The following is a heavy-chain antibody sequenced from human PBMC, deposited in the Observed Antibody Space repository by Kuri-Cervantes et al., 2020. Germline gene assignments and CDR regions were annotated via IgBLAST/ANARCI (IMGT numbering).Heavy chain of an antibody. V-gene: IGHV3-30-3*01. CDR3: ARAESPQALHIVVVPAARTNPPSFDY. J-gene: IGHJ4*02. Sequence: LSLTCAASGFTFSSYAMHWVRQAPGKGLEWVAVISYDGSNKYYADSVKDRFTISRDNAKNSLYLQMNSLRAEDTAVYYCARAESPQALHIVVVPAARTNPPSFDYWGQGTLVTVSS. CDR2: ISYDGSNK. CDR1: GFTFSSYA. D-gene: IGHD2-2*01.